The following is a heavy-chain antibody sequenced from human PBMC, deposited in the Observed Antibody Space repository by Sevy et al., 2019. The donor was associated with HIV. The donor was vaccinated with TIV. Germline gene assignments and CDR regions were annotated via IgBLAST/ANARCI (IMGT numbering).Heavy chain of an antibody. V-gene: IGHV1-8*01. CDR2: MNPNSADT. CDR3: ARVSSCGGDCYYFDI. Sequence: ASVKVSCKASGYTFTHNDIVWVRQATGQGLEWMGGMNPNSADTGYAQRFQGRVTLTKDTSRTTANMELSRLRSEDTAVYYRARVSSCGGDCYYFDIWGQGTLVTVSS. CDR1: GYTFTHND. J-gene: IGHJ4*02. D-gene: IGHD2-21*02.